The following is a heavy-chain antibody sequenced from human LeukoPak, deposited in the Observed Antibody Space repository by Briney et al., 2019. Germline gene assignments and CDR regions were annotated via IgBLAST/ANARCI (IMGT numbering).Heavy chain of an antibody. D-gene: IGHD2-15*01. V-gene: IGHV1-18*01. CDR1: GHTFTSYG. Sequence: ASVKVSCKASGHTFTSYGISWVRQAPGQGLEWMGWISPYNGNKNYAQKLQGRVTMTTDTSTSTAYMELRSLRSDDTAVYYCARVVSCSGGSCYYYYYYYYMDVWGKGTTVTVSS. J-gene: IGHJ6*03. CDR3: ARVVSCSGGSCYYYYYYYYMDV. CDR2: ISPYNGNK.